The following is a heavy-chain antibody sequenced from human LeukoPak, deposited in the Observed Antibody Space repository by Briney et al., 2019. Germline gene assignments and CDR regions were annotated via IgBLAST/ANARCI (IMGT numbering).Heavy chain of an antibody. J-gene: IGHJ4*02. CDR1: GFSFSGYY. CDR2: ISSSASTI. D-gene: IGHD5-18*01. V-gene: IGHV3-11*04. Sequence: GGSLRLSCAASGFSFSGYYMSWIRQAPGKGLEWVSYISSSASTIYYADSVKGRFTISRDNAKNSLYLQLNSLRAEDTAVYYCARPGGGHSYGFDYWGQGTLVTASS. CDR3: ARPGGGHSYGFDY.